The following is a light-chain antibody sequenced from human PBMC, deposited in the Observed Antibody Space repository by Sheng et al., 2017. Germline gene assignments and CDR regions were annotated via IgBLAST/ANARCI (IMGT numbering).Light chain of an antibody. CDR2: DDT. Sequence: YVLTQPPSVSVAPGKTARITCEEKSIETKNVHWYQQKPGQAPVLVIYDDTDRPSGIPERFSGSNSGTTATLTISGVEAGDEADYYCHVWDRSSGDSWVFGGGTKLTV. J-gene: IGLJ3*02. CDR3: HVWDRSSGDSWV. CDR1: SIETKN. V-gene: IGLV3-21*04.